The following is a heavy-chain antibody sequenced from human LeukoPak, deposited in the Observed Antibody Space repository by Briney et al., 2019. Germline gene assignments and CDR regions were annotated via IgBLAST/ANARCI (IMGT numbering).Heavy chain of an antibody. CDR3: ARGYSSSWYDY. CDR2: ISSTGSTI. J-gene: IGHJ4*02. V-gene: IGHV3-11*01. D-gene: IGHD6-13*01. CDR1: GFTFSDYY. Sequence: GGSLRLSCAASGFTFSDYYISCIRQAPGNGLEWVSYISSTGSTIYYANSVKGRFTISRDNAKNSLYLQMNSLRAEDTAVYYCARGYSSSWYDYWGQGTLVTVSS.